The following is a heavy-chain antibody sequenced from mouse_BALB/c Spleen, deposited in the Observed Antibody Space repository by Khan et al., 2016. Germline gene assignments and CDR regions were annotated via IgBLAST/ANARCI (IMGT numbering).Heavy chain of an antibody. CDR3: ARHDPYYGYFDY. J-gene: IGHJ2*01. Sequence: VQLQESGPGLVAPSQSLSITCTISGFSLTSYGVHWVRQPPGKGLEWLVVIWSDGSTTYNSALKSRLSIRKDNSKSQVFLKMDSLQTDDTAMYYCARHDPYYGYFDYWGQGTTLTVSS. V-gene: IGHV2-6-1*01. D-gene: IGHD2-10*01. CDR1: GFSLTSYG. CDR2: IWSDGST.